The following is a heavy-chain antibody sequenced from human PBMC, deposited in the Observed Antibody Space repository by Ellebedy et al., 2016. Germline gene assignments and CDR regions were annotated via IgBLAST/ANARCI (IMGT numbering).Heavy chain of an antibody. CDR3: ARVGSSSQELDY. CDR1: GFSFSAHY. CDR2: ITNSGDYM. D-gene: IGHD2-2*01. Sequence: GGSLRLSXAASGFSFSAHYMHWVRQAPGKGLEWVSFITNSGDYMSYADSVKGRFTISRDNAKNSLDLHINNLTVEDTAVYYCARVGSSSQELDYWGQGTLVTVSS. V-gene: IGHV3-21*01. J-gene: IGHJ4*02.